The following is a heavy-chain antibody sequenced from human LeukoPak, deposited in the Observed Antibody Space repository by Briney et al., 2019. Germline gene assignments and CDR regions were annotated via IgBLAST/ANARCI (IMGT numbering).Heavy chain of an antibody. CDR3: ARDTYGSDY. D-gene: IGHD3-10*01. V-gene: IGHV1-46*01. Sequence: GSVKDSCKATGYTFTHYHMHWVRQAPGQGLEWMGKISPDSGSTTYAQNFQDRVTMTRDTSTSTAYMELNSLRSEDTAVYYCARDTYGSDYWGQGTLVTVSS. J-gene: IGHJ4*02. CDR2: ISPDSGST. CDR1: GYTFTHYH.